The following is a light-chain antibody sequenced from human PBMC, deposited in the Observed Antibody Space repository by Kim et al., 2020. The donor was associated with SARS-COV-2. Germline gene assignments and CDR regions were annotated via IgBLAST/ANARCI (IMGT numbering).Light chain of an antibody. V-gene: IGLV2-14*03. CDR2: DVS. J-gene: IGLJ2*01. CDR3: SSYSSDTTFVL. Sequence: QSITISCTGTSNDIGDYRYVSWYQQHPGKAPKLLIYDVSERPPGVSARFSGSKSGNTASLIVSGLQAEDDGDYYCSSYSSDTTFVLFGGGTQLTVL. CDR1: SNDIGDYRY.